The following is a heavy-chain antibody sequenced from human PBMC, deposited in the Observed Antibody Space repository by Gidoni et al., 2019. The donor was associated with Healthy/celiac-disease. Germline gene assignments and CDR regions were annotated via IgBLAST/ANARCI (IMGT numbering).Heavy chain of an antibody. D-gene: IGHD4-17*01. V-gene: IGHV3-21*01. J-gene: IGHJ4*02. CDR1: GFPFSSYS. CDR2: ISSSSSYI. Sequence: EVQLVESGGGLVKPGGSLRLSCAASGFPFSSYSMNWVRQAPGKGLEWVSSISSSSSYIYYADSVKGRFTISRDNAKNSLYLQMNSLRAEDTAVYYCARDAYGDYHLDYWGQGTLVTVSS. CDR3: ARDAYGDYHLDY.